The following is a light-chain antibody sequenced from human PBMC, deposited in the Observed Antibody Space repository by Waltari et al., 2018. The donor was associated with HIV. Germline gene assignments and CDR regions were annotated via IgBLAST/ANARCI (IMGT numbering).Light chain of an antibody. J-gene: IGKJ3*01. CDR2: SAT. CDR1: QNINTY. V-gene: IGKV1-39*01. CDR3: QQSYSSPT. Sequence: DIQMTQSPSSLSESIGDRVTITCRASQNINTYLNWYQQKPGKAPKALIYSATTLHSGDPSRFTGSGSGTDFTLTITSLQPEDFGTYFCQQSYSSPTFGPGTTVDLK.